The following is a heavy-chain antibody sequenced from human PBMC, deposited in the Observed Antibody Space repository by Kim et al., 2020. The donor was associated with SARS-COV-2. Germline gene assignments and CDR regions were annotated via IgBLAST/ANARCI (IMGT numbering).Heavy chain of an antibody. Sequence: GGSLRLSCAASGFTFSTYGMHWVRQAPGKGLEWVAVISSDGSNKYYADSVKGRFTISRDNSKNTLYLQMNSLRTEDTAVYYCTNGAVTGRDDAFDIWGQGTMVTVSS. CDR2: ISSDGSNK. CDR1: GFTFSTYG. J-gene: IGHJ3*02. CDR3: TNGAVTGRDDAFDI. V-gene: IGHV3-30*18. D-gene: IGHD6-19*01.